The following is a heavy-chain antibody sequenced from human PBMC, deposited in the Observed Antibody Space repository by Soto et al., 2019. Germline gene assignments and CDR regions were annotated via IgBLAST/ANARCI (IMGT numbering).Heavy chain of an antibody. Sequence: SETLSLTCAVSSGSISSSNWWSWVRQPPGKGLEWIGEIYHSGSTNYNPSLKSRVTISVDKSKNQFSLKLSSVTAADTAVYYCARAGQGIFGWFDPWGQATLVTVSS. V-gene: IGHV4-4*02. CDR2: IYHSGST. J-gene: IGHJ5*02. CDR3: ARAGQGIFGWFDP. D-gene: IGHD3-3*01. CDR1: SGSISSSNW.